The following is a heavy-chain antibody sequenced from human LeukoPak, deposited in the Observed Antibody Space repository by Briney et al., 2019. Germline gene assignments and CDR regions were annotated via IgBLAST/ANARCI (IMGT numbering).Heavy chain of an antibody. CDR3: ARGGDCSSPDWYFDL. V-gene: IGHV4-59*08. CDR2: IYYSGST. D-gene: IGHD2-21*02. J-gene: IGHJ2*01. Sequence: SDTLSLTCTLSGRSKRIYYEMWPPDPTEGALVGGGYIYYSGSTNNNPSPKSRVTISVATSKNSFSLKLRSVTAADTAVYSGARGGDCSSPDWYFDLWGRGTLVTVSS. CDR1: GRSKRIYY.